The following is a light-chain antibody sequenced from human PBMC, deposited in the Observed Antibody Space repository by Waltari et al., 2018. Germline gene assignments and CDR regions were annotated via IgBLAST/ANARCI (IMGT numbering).Light chain of an antibody. J-gene: IGLJ2*01. V-gene: IGLV1-40*01. Sequence: QSVLTQPPSVSGAPGQRVTISCTGSSSNIGAGYDVHWYHQLPGTAPKLLIYANDNRPSGVPDLFSGSKSGTSASLAITGLQAEDEADYYCQSYDSGLSGVVFGGGTKLTVL. CDR2: AND. CDR1: SSNIGAGYD. CDR3: QSYDSGLSGVV.